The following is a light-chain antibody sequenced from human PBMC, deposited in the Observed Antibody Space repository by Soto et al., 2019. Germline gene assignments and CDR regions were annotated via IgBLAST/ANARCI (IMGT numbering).Light chain of an antibody. CDR1: QSVSSN. Sequence: EIVMTQSPATLSVSPGERATLSGRASQSVSSNLAWYQQKPGQAPRLRIYGASTRAPGIPARFSGSGSGTEFTLTISSLQSEDFAVYYCQQYNNWPLTFGGGTKVEIK. V-gene: IGKV3-15*01. CDR3: QQYNNWPLT. CDR2: GAS. J-gene: IGKJ4*01.